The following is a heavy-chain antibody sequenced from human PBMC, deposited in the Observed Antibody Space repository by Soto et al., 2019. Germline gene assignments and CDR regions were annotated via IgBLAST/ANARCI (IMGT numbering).Heavy chain of an antibody. Sequence: ESLKISCKGSVYKFAGYWFAWLRQMPGQGLEWVGLIYPTDSDTRYRPSFQCQVAISADKSIGSAYMQWSSLRASDTAMYYCARGGVSSRTFDYWGQGTSVTVSS. CDR2: IYPTDSDT. D-gene: IGHD3-3*01. J-gene: IGHJ4*02. CDR3: ARGGVSSRTFDY. CDR1: VYKFAGYW. V-gene: IGHV5-51*01.